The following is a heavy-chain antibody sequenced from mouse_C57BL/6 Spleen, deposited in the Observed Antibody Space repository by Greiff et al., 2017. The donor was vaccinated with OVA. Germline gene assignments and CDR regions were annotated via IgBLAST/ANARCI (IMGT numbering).Heavy chain of an antibody. Sequence: EVMLVESVAELVRPGASVKLSCTASGFNIKNTYMHWVKQRPEQGLEWIGRIDPANGNTKYAPKFQGKATITADTSSNTAYLQLSSLTSEDTAIYYCARTPLTTVVAFYAMDYWGQGTSVTVSS. V-gene: IGHV14-3*01. CDR1: GFNIKNTY. CDR2: IDPANGNT. J-gene: IGHJ4*01. D-gene: IGHD1-1*01. CDR3: ARTPLTTVVAFYAMDY.